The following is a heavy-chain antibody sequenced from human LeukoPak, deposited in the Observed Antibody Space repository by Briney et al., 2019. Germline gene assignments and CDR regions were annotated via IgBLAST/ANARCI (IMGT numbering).Heavy chain of an antibody. V-gene: IGHV4-59*01. D-gene: IGHD6-6*01. J-gene: IGHJ6*03. Sequence: SETLSLTCTVSGGSISSYYWNWIRQPPGKGLEWNGYIYYSGSTNYNPSLKSRVTISVDTSKNQFSLKLSSVTAADTAVYYCARAGAAARPDYYYYYMDVWGKGTTVTVSS. CDR1: GGSISSYY. CDR3: ARAGAAARPDYYYYYMDV. CDR2: IYYSGST.